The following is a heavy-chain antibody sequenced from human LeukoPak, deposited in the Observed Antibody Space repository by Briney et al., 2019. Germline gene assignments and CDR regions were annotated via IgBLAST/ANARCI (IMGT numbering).Heavy chain of an antibody. CDR2: MYTGGTT. CDR1: GFTVTGTY. V-gene: IGHV3-53*01. D-gene: IGHD3-16*01. Sequence: GGSLRLSCAASGFTVTGTYMSWVRQAPGQGLEWVSSMYTGGTTYSANSETGRFTVSRDTSRNTLFLLMDSRRDEDTAVYYSAKDEGTSGGGLASWGQGTLVIVSS. CDR3: AKDEGTSGGGLAS. J-gene: IGHJ5*01.